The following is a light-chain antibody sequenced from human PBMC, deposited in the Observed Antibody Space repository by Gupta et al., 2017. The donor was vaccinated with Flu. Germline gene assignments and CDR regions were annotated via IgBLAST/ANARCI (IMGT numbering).Light chain of an antibody. V-gene: IGKV1-39*01. Sequence: DIQMTQSPSSLSASVGDRVTLTCRASQSISNYLNWYQQKPGKAPKLLIYAASSLQSGVPSRFSGNRSGTDFTLTISSLQPEDFATYYCQQSYNSGFTFGPGTKVDVK. J-gene: IGKJ3*01. CDR1: QSISNY. CDR3: QQSYNSGFT. CDR2: AAS.